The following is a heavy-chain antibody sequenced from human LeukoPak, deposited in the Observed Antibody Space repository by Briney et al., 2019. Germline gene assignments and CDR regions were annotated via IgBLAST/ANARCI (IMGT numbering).Heavy chain of an antibody. CDR2: IYYSGST. CDR3: AREGGWNYFDY. J-gene: IGHJ4*02. V-gene: IGHV4-59*01. CDR1: GGSISSYY. D-gene: IGHD6-19*01. Sequence: SETLSLTCTVSGGSISSYYWSWIRQPPGKGLEWIGYIYYSGSTNHNPSLKSRVTISVDTSKNQFSLKLNSVTAADTAVYYCAREGGWNYFDYWGQGNLVTVPS.